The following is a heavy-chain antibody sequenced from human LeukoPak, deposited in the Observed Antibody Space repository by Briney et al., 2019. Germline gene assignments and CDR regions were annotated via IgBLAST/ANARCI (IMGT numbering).Heavy chain of an antibody. CDR1: GASISTGDYY. V-gene: IGHV4-30-4*01. Sequence: SETLSLTCSVSGASISTGDYYWSWIRQPPGKGLEWIGYIYYSGTTDCKSSLKSRATILVDTSKNQYSLKLSSVTAADTAMYYCARGPNYVWGSYRYFDYWGQGALVTVSS. D-gene: IGHD3-16*02. J-gene: IGHJ4*02. CDR3: ARGPNYVWGSYRYFDY. CDR2: IYYSGTT.